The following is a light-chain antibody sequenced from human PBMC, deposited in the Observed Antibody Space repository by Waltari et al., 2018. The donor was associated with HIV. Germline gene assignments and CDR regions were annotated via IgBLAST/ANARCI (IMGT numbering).Light chain of an antibody. CDR3: CSYAGRNTLL. J-gene: IGLJ2*01. CDR2: DFT. Sequence: QSALTPPRSVSGSPGPSVTISCTGPSSDVRGFTSVSCYQHYPGSAPELMIYDFTKRPSGVPDRFSGSKSGNTASLTISGLQAEDEADYYCCSYAGRNTLLFGGGTTLTVL. CDR1: SSDVRGFTS. V-gene: IGLV2-11*01.